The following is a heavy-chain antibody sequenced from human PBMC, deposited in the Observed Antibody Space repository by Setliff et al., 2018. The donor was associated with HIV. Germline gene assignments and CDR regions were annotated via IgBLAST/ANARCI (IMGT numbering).Heavy chain of an antibody. D-gene: IGHD3-16*01. Sequence: SETLSLTCNVSGFSISSNYYWGWVRQPPGRGLEWIANIYHSGTAYYNPSFKTRVAISIDTSKNYVSLKLRSLTAADTAIYYCATDRAPDDKRGYHSRAYYFDYWGQGTLVTVSS. CDR3: ATDRAPDDKRGYHSRAYYFDY. J-gene: IGHJ4*02. CDR2: IYHSGTA. CDR1: GFSISSNYY. V-gene: IGHV4-38-2*02.